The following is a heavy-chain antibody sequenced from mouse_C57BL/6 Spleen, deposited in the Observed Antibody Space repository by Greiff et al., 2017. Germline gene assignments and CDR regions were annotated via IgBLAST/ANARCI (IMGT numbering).Heavy chain of an antibody. D-gene: IGHD1-1*01. CDR2: IDPSDSYT. V-gene: IGHV1-69*01. CDR1: GYTFTSYW. J-gene: IGHJ2*01. Sequence: QVQLQQSGAELVMPGASVKLSCKASGYTFTSYWMHWVKQRPGQGLEWIGEIDPSDSYTNYNQKFKGKSTLTVDKSSSTAYMQLSSLTSEDSAVYYCARLYYGSSYENYFDYWGQGTTLTVSS. CDR3: ARLYYGSSYENYFDY.